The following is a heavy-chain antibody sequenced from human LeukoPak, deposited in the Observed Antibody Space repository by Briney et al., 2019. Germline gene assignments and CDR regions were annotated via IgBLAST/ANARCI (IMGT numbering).Heavy chain of an antibody. J-gene: IGHJ4*02. CDR3: TRLLGYTHDD. V-gene: IGHV3-7*02. CDR2: IKQDGYEK. Sequence: GGSLTLSCTASGFTFSDFLMSWVRQAPGKGLEWVANIKQDGYEKYYVDSVRGRFTLSRDNANNSLYLQMNNLRAEDTAIYYCTRLLGYTHDDWGQGALVTVSS. D-gene: IGHD5-18*01. CDR1: GFTFSDFL.